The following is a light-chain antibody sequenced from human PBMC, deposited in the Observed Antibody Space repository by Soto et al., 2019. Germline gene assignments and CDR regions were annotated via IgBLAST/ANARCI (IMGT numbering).Light chain of an antibody. Sequence: QSVLTQPPSASGTPGQYVTISCSGSSSNIWTNTVHWYQQLPGTAPRLLIYNDHQRPSGVPDRLSASKSGTSASLALTEDQSEDEGDYYCASWDESLNAWVFGGGTKLTVL. V-gene: IGLV1-44*01. J-gene: IGLJ3*02. CDR3: ASWDESLNAWV. CDR1: SSNIWTNT. CDR2: NDH.